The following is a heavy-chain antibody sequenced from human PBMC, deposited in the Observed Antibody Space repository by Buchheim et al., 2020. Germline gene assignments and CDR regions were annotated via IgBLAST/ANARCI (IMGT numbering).Heavy chain of an antibody. CDR3: ARDRGAAAGTSPGY. Sequence: QVQLVQSGAEVKKPGASVKVSCKASGYTFTSYYVHWVRQAPGQGLEWMGIINPSGAGTSYSQKFQGRVTMTRDTSTSTVYMELSSLRSEETAVYYCARDRGAAAGTSPGYWGQGTL. V-gene: IGHV1-46*01. CDR1: GYTFTSYY. D-gene: IGHD6-13*01. CDR2: INPSGAGT. J-gene: IGHJ4*02.